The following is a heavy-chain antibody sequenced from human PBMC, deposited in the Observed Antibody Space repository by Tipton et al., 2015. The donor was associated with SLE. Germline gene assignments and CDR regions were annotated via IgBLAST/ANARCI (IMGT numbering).Heavy chain of an antibody. V-gene: IGHV4-39*07. CDR1: GDSISSNNYF. J-gene: IGHJ6*03. D-gene: IGHD3-3*01. Sequence: TLSLTCTVSGDSISSNNYFWGWIRQPPEKGLEWIGTIYYSGSTYYNPSLKSRLTISIDMSEKHFSLKLTSVSAADTAVYYCARSFWSDYGESHFYYMDVWGKGTTVTVSS. CDR3: ARSFWSDYGESHFYYMDV. CDR2: IYYSGST.